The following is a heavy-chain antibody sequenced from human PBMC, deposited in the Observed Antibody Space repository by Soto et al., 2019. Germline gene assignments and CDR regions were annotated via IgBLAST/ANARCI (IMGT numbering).Heavy chain of an antibody. CDR1: GFTFSSYG. CDR2: IWYDGSNK. Sequence: QYXGSLRLSCSASGFTFSSYGMHWVRQAPGKGLDWVAVIWYDGSNKYYADSVKGRFTISRDNSKNTLYLQMNSLRAEDTAVYYCARELTGYYNENYYYYGMHVWGQGTTVTVSS. CDR3: ARELTGYYNENYYYYGMHV. V-gene: IGHV3-33*01. J-gene: IGHJ6*02. D-gene: IGHD3-9*01.